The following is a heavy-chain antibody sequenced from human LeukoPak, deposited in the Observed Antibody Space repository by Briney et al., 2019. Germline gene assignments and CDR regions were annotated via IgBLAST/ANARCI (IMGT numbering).Heavy chain of an antibody. D-gene: IGHD2-2*01. CDR3: ARDVVVVPAAIHYGMDV. Sequence: KRSETLSLTCAVYGGSFSDYFWGWIRQPPGKGLEWIGEINHSGRTYYNPSLKSRVAIFVDTTENHYSLIHRYVTAADTAVYYCARDVVVVPAAIHYGMDVWGQGTTVTVSS. V-gene: IGHV4-34*01. CDR2: INHSGRT. J-gene: IGHJ6*02. CDR1: GGSFSDYF.